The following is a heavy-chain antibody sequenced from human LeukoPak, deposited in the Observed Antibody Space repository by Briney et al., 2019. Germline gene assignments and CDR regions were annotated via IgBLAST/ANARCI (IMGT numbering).Heavy chain of an antibody. Sequence: GASVKVSCKASGYTFTSYYMHWVRQAPGQGLEWMGIINPSGGSTSYAQKFQGRVTMTRDTSTSTVYMELSSLRSEDTAVYYCARDLDYGDYYYYYMDVWGKGTTVTVSS. CDR3: ARDLDYGDYYYYYMDV. D-gene: IGHD4-17*01. CDR2: INPSGGST. V-gene: IGHV1-46*01. J-gene: IGHJ6*03. CDR1: GYTFTSYY.